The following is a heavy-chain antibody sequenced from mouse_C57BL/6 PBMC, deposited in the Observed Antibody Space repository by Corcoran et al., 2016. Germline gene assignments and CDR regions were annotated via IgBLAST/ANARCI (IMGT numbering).Heavy chain of an antibody. CDR2: IYPGDGDT. D-gene: IGHD1-1*01. V-gene: IGHV1-80*01. Sequence: QVQLQQSGAELVKPGASVKISCKASGYAFSSYWMNWVKQRPGKGLEWIGQIYPGDGDTNYNGKFKGKATLTADKSSSTAYMQLSSLTSEDSAVYFCARKGYYGSSSFDYWGQGTTLTVSS. CDR1: GYAFSSYW. J-gene: IGHJ2*01. CDR3: ARKGYYGSSSFDY.